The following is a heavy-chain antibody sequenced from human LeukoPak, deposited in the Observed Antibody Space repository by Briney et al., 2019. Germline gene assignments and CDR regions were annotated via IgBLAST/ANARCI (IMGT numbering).Heavy chain of an antibody. Sequence: PGGSLRLSCTASGFTFSTYGMHWVRQAPGKGLEWVSAISGPGDKTFYADSVKGRFTISRDSSKNTVYLQMNSLRAEDTAIYYCAKDGAYIFGYLLGDFWGQGTLVTVSS. CDR3: AKDGAYIFGYLLGDF. J-gene: IGHJ4*02. D-gene: IGHD5-18*01. CDR2: ISGPGDKT. V-gene: IGHV3-23*01. CDR1: GFTFSTYG.